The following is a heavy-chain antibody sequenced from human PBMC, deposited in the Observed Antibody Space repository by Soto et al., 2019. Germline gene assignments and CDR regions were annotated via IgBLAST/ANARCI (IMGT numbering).Heavy chain of an antibody. V-gene: IGHV4-59*01. CDR1: GGSISSYY. Sequence: SETLSLTCTVSGGSISSYYWSWIRQPPGKGLEWIGYIYYSGSTNYNPSLKSRVTISVDTSKNQFSLKLSSVTAADTAVYYCARGVFPRVHNNWFDPWGQGTLVTVSS. CDR2: IYYSGST. D-gene: IGHD1-1*01. CDR3: ARGVFPRVHNNWFDP. J-gene: IGHJ5*02.